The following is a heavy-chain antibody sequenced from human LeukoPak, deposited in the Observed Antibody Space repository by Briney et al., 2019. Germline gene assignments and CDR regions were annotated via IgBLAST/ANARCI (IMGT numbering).Heavy chain of an antibody. CDR3: ARMFFDFWSHPGSDLFDM. V-gene: IGHV4-39*01. CDR1: GFSINSSDFY. D-gene: IGHD3-3*01. CDR2: MFWSGTA. Sequence: SETLSLTCSVSGFSINSSDFYWAWIRQPPGKGLEWVGTMFWSGTAYYNPSLESRVTISVDTSKNQFSLKVRSVTAADTAVYYCARMFFDFWSHPGSDLFDMWGQGTMVTVPS. J-gene: IGHJ3*02.